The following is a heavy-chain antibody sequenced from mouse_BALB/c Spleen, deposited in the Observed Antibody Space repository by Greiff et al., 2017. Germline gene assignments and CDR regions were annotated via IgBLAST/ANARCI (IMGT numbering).Heavy chain of an antibody. V-gene: IGHV5-9-4*01. CDR3: AGYDYGEGSAMDY. CDR2: ISSGGSYT. CDR1: GFTFSSYA. D-gene: IGHD2-4*01. Sequence: EVQLVESGGGLVKPGGSLKLSCAASGFTFSSYAMSWVRQSPEKRLEWVAEISSGGSYTYYPDTVTGRFTISRDNAKNTLYLEMSSLRSEDTAMYYCAGYDYGEGSAMDYWGQGTPVTVSS. J-gene: IGHJ4*01.